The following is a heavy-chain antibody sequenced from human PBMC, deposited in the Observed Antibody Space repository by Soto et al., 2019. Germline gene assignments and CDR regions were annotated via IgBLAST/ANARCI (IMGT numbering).Heavy chain of an antibody. Sequence: QVQLVQSGAEVKKPGSSVKVSCKASGGTFSSDTVSWVRQAPGQGLEWMGRIIPILDVANYAPKFQDRVTITADKSTTTAYMELTSLISEDTAVYYCARGRGGAGIDYWGQGTLVTVSS. D-gene: IGHD6-19*01. J-gene: IGHJ4*02. CDR3: ARGRGGAGIDY. CDR1: GGTFSSDT. CDR2: IIPILDVA. V-gene: IGHV1-69*02.